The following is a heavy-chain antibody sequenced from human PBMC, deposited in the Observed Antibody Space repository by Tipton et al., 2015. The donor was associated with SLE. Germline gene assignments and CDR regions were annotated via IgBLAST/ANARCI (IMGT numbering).Heavy chain of an antibody. Sequence: TLSLTCTVSGGSISSGGYYWGWIRPPPGKGLEWFWSIYHSGSTYYNPSLKSRFTISVDTSKNQFSLKLSSVTTADTAVYYCARAAMVQGVTIDYYYGMDVWGQGTTVTVSS. V-gene: IGHV4-39*07. J-gene: IGHJ6*02. D-gene: IGHD3-10*01. CDR2: IYHSGST. CDR3: ARAAMVQGVTIDYYYGMDV. CDR1: GGSISSGGYY.